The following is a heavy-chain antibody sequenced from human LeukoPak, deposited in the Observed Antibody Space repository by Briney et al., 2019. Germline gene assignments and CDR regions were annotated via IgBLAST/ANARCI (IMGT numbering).Heavy chain of an antibody. CDR1: GGSISSGGYS. Sequence: PSETLSLTCAVSGGSISSGGYSWSWIRQPLGKGLEWIGYIYHSGSTYYNPSLKSRVTISVDRSKNQFSLKLSSVTAADTAVYYCARGPHIVLMVYAKGFDPWGQGTLVTVSS. D-gene: IGHD2-8*01. CDR2: IYHSGST. J-gene: IGHJ5*02. CDR3: ARGPHIVLMVYAKGFDP. V-gene: IGHV4-30-2*01.